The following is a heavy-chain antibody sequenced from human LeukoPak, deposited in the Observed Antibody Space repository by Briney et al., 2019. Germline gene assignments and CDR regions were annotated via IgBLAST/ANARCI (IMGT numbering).Heavy chain of an antibody. CDR3: ARALRYFDWFRFDY. Sequence: SVKVSCKASGGTFSSYAISWVRQAPGQGLEWMGGIIPIFGTADYAQKFQGRVTITADESTSTAYMELSSLRFEDTAVYYCARALRYFDWFRFDYWGQGTLVTVSS. V-gene: IGHV1-69*13. D-gene: IGHD3-9*01. J-gene: IGHJ4*02. CDR1: GGTFSSYA. CDR2: IIPIFGTA.